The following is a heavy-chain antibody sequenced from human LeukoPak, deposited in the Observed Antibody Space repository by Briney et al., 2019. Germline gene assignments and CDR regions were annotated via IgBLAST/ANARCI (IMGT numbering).Heavy chain of an antibody. CDR2: IYYSGST. J-gene: IGHJ5*02. Sequence: PSETLSLTCTVSGGSISSSSYYWGWIRQPPGKGLEWIGRIYYSGSTYYNPSLKSRVTISVDTSKNQFSLTLSSVTAADTAVYYCARDQGREDNWFDPWGQGTLVTVSS. V-gene: IGHV4-39*02. CDR1: GGSISSSSYY. CDR3: ARDQGREDNWFDP.